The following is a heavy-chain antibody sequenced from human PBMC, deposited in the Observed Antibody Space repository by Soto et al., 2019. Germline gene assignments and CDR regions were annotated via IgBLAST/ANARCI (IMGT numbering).Heavy chain of an antibody. CDR2: IIPIFGTA. CDR3: ARDLLYCSSTSCRWFDP. Sequence: QVQLVQSGAEVKKPGSSVKVSCKASGGTFSSYAISWVRQAPGQGLEWMGGIIPIFGTANYAQKFQGRVTITADESTSTAYTELSSLRSEDTAVYYCARDLLYCSSTSCRWFDPWGQGTLVTVSS. D-gene: IGHD2-2*01. CDR1: GGTFSSYA. J-gene: IGHJ5*02. V-gene: IGHV1-69*01.